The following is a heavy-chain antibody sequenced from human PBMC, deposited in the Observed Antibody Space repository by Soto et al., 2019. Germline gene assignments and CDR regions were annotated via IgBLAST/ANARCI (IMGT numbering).Heavy chain of an antibody. J-gene: IGHJ4*02. D-gene: IGHD3-22*01. CDR2: TYYRSRWYN. CDR3: PRESDYYDSSGYSFDY. CDR1: GDSVSSNSAA. V-gene: IGHV6-1*01. Sequence: RTLSLTCAISGDSVSSNSAAWNWIRQSPSRGLEWLGRTYYRSRWYNDYAVSVKSRITINPDTSKNQFSLQLNSVTPEDTAVNYCPRESDYYDSSGYSFDYWGQGNLVSV.